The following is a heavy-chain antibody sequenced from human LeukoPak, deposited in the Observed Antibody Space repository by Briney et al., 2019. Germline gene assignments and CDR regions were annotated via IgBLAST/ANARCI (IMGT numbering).Heavy chain of an antibody. CDR2: IYYSGST. D-gene: IGHD2-15*01. J-gene: IGHJ4*02. V-gene: IGHV4-39*01. CDR1: GGSISSSSYY. CDR3: AAQGRCSGGSCYGVDY. Sequence: SETLSLTCTVSGGSISSSSYYWGWLRQPPGKGLEWIGSIYYSGSTYYTPSLQRRLTISVDTSKNQFSLKLSSVTAADTAVYYCAAQGRCSGGSCYGVDYWGQGTLVTVSS.